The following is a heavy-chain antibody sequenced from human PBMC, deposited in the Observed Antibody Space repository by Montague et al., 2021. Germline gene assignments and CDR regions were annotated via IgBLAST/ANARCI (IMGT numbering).Heavy chain of an antibody. CDR3: AKQDYFVSGTSYKGFDP. CDR1: SGSIFHAH. Sequence: SGTLSLTCTVSSGSIFHAHWSWVRQPPGKGLEWLGSMFYGGATSNNPSLKSRVTMSIDTSTNQFSLKLSFVTAADTAVYYCAKQDYFVSGTSYKGFDPWGQGILVTVSS. D-gene: IGHD3-10*01. V-gene: IGHV4-59*08. CDR2: MFYGGAT. J-gene: IGHJ5*02.